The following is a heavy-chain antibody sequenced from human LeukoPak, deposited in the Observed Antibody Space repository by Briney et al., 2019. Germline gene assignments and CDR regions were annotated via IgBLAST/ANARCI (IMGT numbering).Heavy chain of an antibody. V-gene: IGHV5-51*01. CDR1: GYRFSNYW. D-gene: IGHD5-12*01. J-gene: IGHJ4*02. Sequence: LGESPKISCKGSGYRFSNYWIGWVRHMPGKGLEWMGIIYPGAASDTRYSPSFQGQVTFSADKSINTAYLQWSSLKASDTAMYYCARERGGSGYDSGVDFDYWGQGTLVSVSS. CDR2: IYPGAASDT. CDR3: ARERGGSGYDSGVDFDY.